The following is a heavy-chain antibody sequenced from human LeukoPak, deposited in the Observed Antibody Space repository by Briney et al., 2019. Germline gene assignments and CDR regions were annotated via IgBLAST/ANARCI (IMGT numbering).Heavy chain of an antibody. Sequence: SGGSLRLSCAASGFTFSRYGMHWVRQGPGKGLEWVAFIYYDGSNIYYADYVKGRFTISRDISKNTLYLQMDSLRAEDTAIYYCSRDWKTNSFDYWGQGTLVTVSS. CDR3: SRDWKTNSFDY. V-gene: IGHV3-33*01. J-gene: IGHJ4*02. D-gene: IGHD1-1*01. CDR1: GFTFSRYG. CDR2: IYYDGSNI.